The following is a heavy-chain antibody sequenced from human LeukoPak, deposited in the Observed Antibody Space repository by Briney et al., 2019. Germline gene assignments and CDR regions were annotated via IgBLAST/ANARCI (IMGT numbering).Heavy chain of an antibody. CDR1: GYXFTGYY. D-gene: IGHD2-15*01. Sequence: ASVKVSCKASGYXFTGYYIHWVRQAPGQGLEWMGWINPNSGGTNYAQKFQGRVTMTRDTSISTAYMELSRLRSDDTAVYYCARDTGYCSGGSCDYYGMDVWGQGTTVTVSS. CDR2: INPNSGGT. V-gene: IGHV1-2*02. J-gene: IGHJ6*02. CDR3: ARDTGYCSGGSCDYYGMDV.